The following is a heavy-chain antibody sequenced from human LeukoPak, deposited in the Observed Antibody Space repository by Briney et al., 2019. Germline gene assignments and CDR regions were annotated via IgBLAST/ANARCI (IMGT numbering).Heavy chain of an antibody. J-gene: IGHJ4*02. V-gene: IGHV4-39*01. CDR3: GRHGHHGDHDY. CDR2: GHYSGNT. D-gene: IGHD2-21*02. CDR1: GGSISAISGGPYY. Sequence: SGTLSLTCTVSGGSISAISGGPYYWGWIRQPPGKGLEWIGSGHYSGNTYNPYLKSRVTISIGTSNNQFSMKESSVTAADTAVYYCGRHGHHGDHDYWGQGNLVTVSS.